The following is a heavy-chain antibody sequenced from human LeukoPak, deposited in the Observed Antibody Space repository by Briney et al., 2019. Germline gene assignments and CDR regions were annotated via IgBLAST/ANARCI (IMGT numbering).Heavy chain of an antibody. J-gene: IGHJ5*02. CDR1: GYTFTGYY. CDR2: INPNSGGT. D-gene: IGHD3-10*01. V-gene: IGHV1-2*02. Sequence: ASVKVSCKASGYTFTGYYMHWVRQAPGQVLEWMGWINPNSGGTNYAQKLQGRVTMTTDTSTSTAYMELRSLRSDDTAVYYCARDRPYYGSGNWFDPWGQGTLVTVSS. CDR3: ARDRPYYGSGNWFDP.